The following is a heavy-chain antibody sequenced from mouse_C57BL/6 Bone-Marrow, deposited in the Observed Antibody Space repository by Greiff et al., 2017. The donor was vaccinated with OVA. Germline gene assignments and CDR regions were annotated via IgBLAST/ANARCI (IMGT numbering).Heavy chain of an antibody. V-gene: IGHV5-16*01. CDR3: ARVSKGHYWYFDV. Sequence: EVQRVESEGGLVQPGSSMKLSCTASGFTFSDYYMAWVRQVPEKGLEWVANINYDGSSTYYLDSLKSRFIISRDNAKNILYLQMSSLKSEDTATYYCARVSKGHYWYFDVWGTGTTVTVSS. CDR2: INYDGSST. CDR1: GFTFSDYY. J-gene: IGHJ1*03. D-gene: IGHD3-3*01.